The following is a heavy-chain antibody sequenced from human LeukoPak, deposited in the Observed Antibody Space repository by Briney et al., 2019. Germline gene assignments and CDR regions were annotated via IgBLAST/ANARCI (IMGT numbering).Heavy chain of an antibody. V-gene: IGHV5-51*01. CDR3: ARRDLGGYDFAYFDY. CDR2: IYPGDSDT. CDR1: GYSFTSYW. Sequence: GESLKISCKGSGYSFTSYWIGWVRQMPGKGLEWMGIIYPGDSDTRYSPSFQGQVTISADKSISTAYLQWSSLKASDTAIYYCARRDLGGYDFAYFDYWGQGTLVTVSS. J-gene: IGHJ4*02. D-gene: IGHD5-12*01.